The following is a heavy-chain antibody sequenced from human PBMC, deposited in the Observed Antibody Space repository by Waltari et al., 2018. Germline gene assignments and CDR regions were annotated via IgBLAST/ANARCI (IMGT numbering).Heavy chain of an antibody. Sequence: QVQLQQWGAGLLKPSETLSLTCAVFGGSFSAYHWSWIRQSPGKGLEWIGEINHSGRAIYNPSLKRRVTISVDTSKRQVSRRLSSVTAADTAVYFCARGTGGSSTYYFAGMDVWGQGTTVTVSS. J-gene: IGHJ6*02. CDR2: INHSGRA. CDR3: ARGTGGSSTYYFAGMDV. CDR1: GGSFSAYH. D-gene: IGHD3-22*01. V-gene: IGHV4-34*01.